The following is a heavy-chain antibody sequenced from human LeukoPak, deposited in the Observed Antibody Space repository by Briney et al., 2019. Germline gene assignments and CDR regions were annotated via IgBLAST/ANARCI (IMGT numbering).Heavy chain of an antibody. J-gene: IGHJ6*03. CDR2: IIPIFGTA. CDR1: GGTFSSYA. D-gene: IGHD3-3*01. CDR3: ARANYDFWSGYSTRNSYYYYMDV. V-gene: IGHV1-69*13. Sequence: SVKVSXKASGGTFSSYAISWVRQAPGQGLEWMGGIIPIFGTANYAQKFQGRVTITADESTSTAYMELSSLRSEDTAVYYCARANYDFWSGYSTRNSYYYYMDVWGKGTTVTVSS.